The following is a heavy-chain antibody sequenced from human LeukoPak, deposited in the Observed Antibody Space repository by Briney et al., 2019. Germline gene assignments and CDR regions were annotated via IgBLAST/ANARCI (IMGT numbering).Heavy chain of an antibody. CDR1: GGSISSYY. CDR2: IYYSGST. D-gene: IGHD2-2*01. CDR3: ARRVPTLLTYLYYVDY. Sequence: PSETLSLTCTVSGGSISSYYRSWIRQPPGKGLEWIGYIYYSGSTNYNPSLSRRVTISVDTSKNQFSLKLSSLTAADTAVYYCARRVPTLLTYLYYVDYWGQGTLVTVSS. V-gene: IGHV4-59*01. J-gene: IGHJ4*02.